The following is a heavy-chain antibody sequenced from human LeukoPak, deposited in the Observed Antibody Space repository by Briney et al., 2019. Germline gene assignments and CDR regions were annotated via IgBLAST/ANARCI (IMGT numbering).Heavy chain of an antibody. V-gene: IGHV3-30*18. J-gene: IGHJ4*02. CDR1: GFTFSSYG. CDR2: ISYDGSNK. CDR3: AKDHGPPDY. D-gene: IGHD4-17*01. Sequence: GRSLRLSCAASGFTFSSYGMHWVRQAPGKGLEWVAVISYDGSNKYYADSVKGRFTITRDNSKNTLYLQMNSLRAEDTAVYYCAKDHGPPDYWGQGTLVTVSS.